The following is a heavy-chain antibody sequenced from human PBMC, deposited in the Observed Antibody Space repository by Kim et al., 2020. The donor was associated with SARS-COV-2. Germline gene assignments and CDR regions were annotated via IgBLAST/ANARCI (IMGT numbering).Heavy chain of an antibody. D-gene: IGHD4-17*01. V-gene: IGHV3-7*01. CDR2: IKQDGSEK. Sequence: GGSLRLSCAASGFTFSSYWMSWVRQAPGKGLEWVANIKQDGSEKYYVDSVKGRFTISRDNAKNSLYLQMNSLRAEDTAVYYCARAHAVTHYYYGMDVWGQGTTVTVSS. CDR1: GFTFSSYW. CDR3: ARAHAVTHYYYGMDV. J-gene: IGHJ6*02.